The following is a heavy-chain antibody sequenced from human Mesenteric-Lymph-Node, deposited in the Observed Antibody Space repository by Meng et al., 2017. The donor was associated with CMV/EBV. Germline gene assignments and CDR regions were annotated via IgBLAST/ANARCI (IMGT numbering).Heavy chain of an antibody. CDR1: GFTLSSYA. CDR3: AKPNYCTGGTCSFDS. J-gene: IGHJ4*02. CDR2: ISYSAAST. D-gene: IGHD2-15*01. Sequence: SGFTLSSYAMSWVRQAPGKGLEWVSTISYSAASTYYADSVKGRFTISRENSDNTVYLQMNSLRAEDTAVYYCAKPNYCTGGTCSFDSWGQGTLVTV. V-gene: IGHV3-23*01.